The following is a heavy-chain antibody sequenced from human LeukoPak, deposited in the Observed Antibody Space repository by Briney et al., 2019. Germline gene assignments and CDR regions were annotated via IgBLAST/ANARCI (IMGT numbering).Heavy chain of an antibody. CDR3: ARTSDPGGYYYYYYMDV. J-gene: IGHJ6*03. Sequence: PSETLSLTCTVSGGSISSGTYYWTWIRQPPGKGLEWIGEINHSGSTNYNPSLKSRVTISVDTSKNQFSLELTSVTAADTAVYYCARTSDPGGYYYYYYMDVWAKGTTVTVSS. CDR2: INHSGST. CDR1: GGSISSGTYY. D-gene: IGHD3-16*01. V-gene: IGHV4-39*07.